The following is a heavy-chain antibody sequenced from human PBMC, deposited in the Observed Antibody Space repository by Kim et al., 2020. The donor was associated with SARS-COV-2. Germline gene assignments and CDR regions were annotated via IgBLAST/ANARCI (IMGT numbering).Heavy chain of an antibody. V-gene: IGHV4-59*01. CDR1: GGSFSSYY. CDR3: ARDGPLTGGFDS. D-gene: IGHD3-9*01. Sequence: SETLSLTCTVSGGSFSSYYWSWIRQPPGKGLEWIGYSHYTGNTNYNPSLKSRVAISVDTSKNQFSLKLTSVTAADTAVYYCARDGPLTGGFDSWGQGTLV. CDR2: SHYTGNT. J-gene: IGHJ4*02.